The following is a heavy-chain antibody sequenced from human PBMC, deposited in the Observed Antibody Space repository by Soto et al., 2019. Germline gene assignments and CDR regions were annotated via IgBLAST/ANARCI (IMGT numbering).Heavy chain of an antibody. J-gene: IGHJ4*02. D-gene: IGHD2-15*01. CDR2: IIPIFGTA. CDR1: GGTFSSYA. Sequence: SVKVSCKASGGTFSSYAISWVRQAPGQGLEWMGGIIPIFGTANYAQKFQGRVTITADESTSTAYMELSSLRSEDTAVYYCARDRNGGSCYDYWGQGTLVTVSS. CDR3: ARDRNGGSCYDY. V-gene: IGHV1-69*13.